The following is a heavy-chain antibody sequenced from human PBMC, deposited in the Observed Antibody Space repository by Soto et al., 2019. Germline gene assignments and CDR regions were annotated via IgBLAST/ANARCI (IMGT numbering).Heavy chain of an antibody. CDR3: VREWFDP. CDR1: GFTFSIHS. V-gene: IGHV3-48*02. CDR2: ISNGGATI. Sequence: PGGSLRLSCAASGFTFSIHSMNWVRQAPGKGLEWVSYISNGGATIYYADSVKGRFTISRDNAKNSLYLQMNSLRDEDTAVYYCVREWFDPWGQGTLVTVSS. J-gene: IGHJ5*02.